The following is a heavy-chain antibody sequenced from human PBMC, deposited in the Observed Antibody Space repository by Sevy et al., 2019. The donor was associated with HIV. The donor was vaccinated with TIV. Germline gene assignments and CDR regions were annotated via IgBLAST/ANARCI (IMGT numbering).Heavy chain of an antibody. CDR1: GYTLTQLS. J-gene: IGHJ4*02. D-gene: IGHD3-22*01. V-gene: IGHV1-24*01. CDR3: ASSRDYYDNSGPNFDY. CDR2: FEPEDGET. Sequence: ASVKVSCKVSGYTLTQLSMHWVRQAPGKGLEWMGGFEPEDGETLHSQNFQGRVNMTEDTSTDTAYMELSSLRSEDTAVYYCASSRDYYDNSGPNFDYWGQGTLVTVSS.